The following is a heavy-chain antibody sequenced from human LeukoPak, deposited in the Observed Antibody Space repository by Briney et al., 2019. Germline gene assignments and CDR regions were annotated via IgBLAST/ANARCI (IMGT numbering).Heavy chain of an antibody. J-gene: IGHJ5*02. Sequence: GGSLRLSCEASGFTFRSYAMHWVRQAPGKGLGWVAVISYDGSNKYYKDAVKGRFTISRDNSKNTLYLQMNSLRAEDTAVYYCVRDKLLEYGNWFDPWGQGTLVSVSS. CDR1: GFTFRSYA. CDR3: VRDKLLEYGNWFDP. CDR2: ISYDGSNK. D-gene: IGHD3-10*01. V-gene: IGHV3-30-3*01.